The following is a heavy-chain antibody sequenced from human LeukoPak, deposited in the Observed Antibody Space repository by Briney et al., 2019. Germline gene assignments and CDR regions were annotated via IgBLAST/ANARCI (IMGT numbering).Heavy chain of an antibody. J-gene: IGHJ6*03. D-gene: IGHD2-15*01. CDR3: ARDRRVVAADYYYYYYMDV. V-gene: IGHV4-4*07. Sequence: SETLSLTCTVSGGSISSYYWSWLRQPAGKGLEWIGRIYTSGSTNYNPSLKSRVTMSVDTSKNQFSLKLSSVTAADTAVYYCARDRRVVAADYYYYYYMDVWGKGTTVTVSS. CDR2: IYTSGST. CDR1: GGSISSYY.